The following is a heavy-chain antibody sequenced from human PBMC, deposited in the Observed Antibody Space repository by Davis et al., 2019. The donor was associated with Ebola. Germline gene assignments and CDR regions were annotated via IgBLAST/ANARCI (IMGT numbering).Heavy chain of an antibody. CDR1: GGSVSSGSYY. J-gene: IGHJ3*02. D-gene: IGHD2/OR15-2a*01. CDR2: IYYSGST. Sequence: PSETLSLTCTVSGGSVSSGSYYWSWIRQPPGKGLEWIGYIYYSGSTNYNPSLKSRVTISVDTSKNQFSLKLSSVTAADTAVYYCARSPFFYDQAYAFDIWGQGTMVTVSS. CDR3: ARSPFFYDQAYAFDI. V-gene: IGHV4-61*01.